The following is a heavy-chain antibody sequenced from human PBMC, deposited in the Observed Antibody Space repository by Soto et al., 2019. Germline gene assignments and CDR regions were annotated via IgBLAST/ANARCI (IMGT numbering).Heavy chain of an antibody. CDR1: GYSFSTYW. J-gene: IGHJ6*02. V-gene: IGHV5-10-1*01. D-gene: IGHD3-3*01. CDR3: ARRHYDFWSGYTDGMDV. Sequence: GESLKISCKGSGYSFSTYWIGWVRQMPGKGLEWMGRIDPSDSYTNYSPSFQGHVTISADKSISTAYLQWSSLKASDTAMYYCARRHYDFWSGYTDGMDVWGQGTTVTVSS. CDR2: IDPSDSYT.